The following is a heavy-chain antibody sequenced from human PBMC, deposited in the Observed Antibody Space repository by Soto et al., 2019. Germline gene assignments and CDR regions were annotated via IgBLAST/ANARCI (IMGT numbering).Heavy chain of an antibody. CDR2: ISYDGSNK. J-gene: IGHJ6*02. D-gene: IGHD5-12*01. Sequence: GGSLRLSCAASGFTFSSYGMHWVRQAPGKGLEWVAVISYDGSNKYYADSVKGRFTISRDNSKNTLYLQMNSLRAEDTAVYYCAKDQIVATSYYYYGMDVWGQGTTVTVSS. V-gene: IGHV3-30*18. CDR1: GFTFSSYG. CDR3: AKDQIVATSYYYYGMDV.